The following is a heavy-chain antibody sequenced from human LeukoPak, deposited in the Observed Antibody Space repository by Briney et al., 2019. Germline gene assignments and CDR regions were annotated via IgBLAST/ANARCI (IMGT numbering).Heavy chain of an antibody. D-gene: IGHD1-1*01. CDR1: GFTFSNFA. CDR2: ISGRGDAT. Sequence: PGGSLRLSCAASGFTFSNFAMTWVRQAPGKGLEWVSGISGRGDATYYADSATGRFTISRDNSQNTLFLEMDSLRPDDTAGYYCAESQLFSGNGGLDYWGQGDLVTVSS. CDR3: AESQLFSGNGGLDY. V-gene: IGHV3-23*01. J-gene: IGHJ4*02.